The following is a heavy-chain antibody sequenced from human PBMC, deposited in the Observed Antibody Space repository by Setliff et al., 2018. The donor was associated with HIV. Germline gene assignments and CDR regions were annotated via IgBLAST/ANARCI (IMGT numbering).Heavy chain of an antibody. V-gene: IGHV7-4-1*02. D-gene: IGHD2-21*02. J-gene: IGHJ3*01. CDR3: AVDSVMTVDRCGAGSAFDL. CDR2: INTNTVNP. Sequence: ASVKVSCKASGYSFIAYAINWVRQVPGRGLQWLGWINTNTVNPAAAQVFTERYVFSFDISVSTAYLQITSLETEDTARYFCAVDSVMTVDRCGAGSAFDLWGQGTMVTVSS. CDR1: GYSFIAYA.